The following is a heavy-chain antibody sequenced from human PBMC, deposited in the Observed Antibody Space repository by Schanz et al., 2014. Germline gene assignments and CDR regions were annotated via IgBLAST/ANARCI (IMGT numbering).Heavy chain of an antibody. CDR2: ISYSGST. D-gene: IGHD6-19*01. V-gene: IGHV4-31*03. J-gene: IGHJ5*02. Sequence: QVQLQESGPGLVKPSQTLSLTCTVSGGSVSSGGDYWSWIRQHPGKGLERIGFISYSGSTYYNPSLKSRVTISVDTSKDQFSLNLGSATAADTAVYYGARGHRPHGITVAARGFDPWGQGTLVTVSS. CDR1: GGSVSSGGDY. CDR3: ARGHRPHGITVAARGFDP.